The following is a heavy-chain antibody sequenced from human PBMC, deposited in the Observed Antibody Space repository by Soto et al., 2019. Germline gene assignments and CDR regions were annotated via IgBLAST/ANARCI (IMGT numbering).Heavy chain of an antibody. V-gene: IGHV3-13*01. CDR1: GFTFSSYD. J-gene: IGHJ6*03. D-gene: IGHD3-9*01. Sequence: PGGSLRLSCAASGFTFSSYDMHWVRQATGKGLEWVSAIGTAGDTYYPGSVKGRFTISRENAKNSLYLQMNSLRAGDTAVYYCARDQTIGGPMDVWGKGTTVTVSS. CDR3: ARDQTIGGPMDV. CDR2: IGTAGDT.